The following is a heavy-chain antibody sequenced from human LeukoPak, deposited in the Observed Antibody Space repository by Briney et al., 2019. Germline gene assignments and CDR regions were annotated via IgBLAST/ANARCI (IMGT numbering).Heavy chain of an antibody. J-gene: IGHJ4*02. CDR1: GGTFSSYA. CDR2: IIPIFGTA. D-gene: IGHD1-26*01. CDR3: ASYPSGNAEIG. Sequence: GASVKVSCKASGGTFSSYAISWVRQAPGQGLEWMGRIIPIFGTANYAQKFQGRVTITTDESTSTAYMELSSLRSEDTAVYYCASYPSGNAEIGWGQGTLVTASS. V-gene: IGHV1-69*05.